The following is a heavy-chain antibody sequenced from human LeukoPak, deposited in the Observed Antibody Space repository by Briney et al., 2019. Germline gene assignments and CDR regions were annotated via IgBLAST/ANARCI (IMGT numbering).Heavy chain of an antibody. J-gene: IGHJ6*02. Sequence: SETLSLTCTVSGGSISSSSYYWGWIRQPPGKGLEWIGSIYYSGNTYYNPSLKSRVTISVDTSKNQFSLKLSSVTAADPAVYYCARHGQRGYYDSSGYYRDYYYGMDVWGQGTTVTVSS. CDR1: GGSISSSSYY. CDR2: IYYSGNT. D-gene: IGHD3-22*01. V-gene: IGHV4-39*01. CDR3: ARHGQRGYYDSSGYYRDYYYGMDV.